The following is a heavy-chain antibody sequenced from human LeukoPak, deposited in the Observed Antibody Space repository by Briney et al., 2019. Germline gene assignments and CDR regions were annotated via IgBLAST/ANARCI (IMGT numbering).Heavy chain of an antibody. J-gene: IGHJ4*02. CDR3: ARGEWLTPDY. CDR2: IYCTGST. CDR1: TGSIITYY. Sequence: SETLSLTCTVSTGSIITYYWSWIRQPPGKGLEYIGYIYCTGSTNYNPSLKSRVTITVDTSKNQFSLKLTSVTAADTAVYYCARGEWLTPDYWGQGTLVTVSS. V-gene: IGHV4-59*01. D-gene: IGHD3-3*01.